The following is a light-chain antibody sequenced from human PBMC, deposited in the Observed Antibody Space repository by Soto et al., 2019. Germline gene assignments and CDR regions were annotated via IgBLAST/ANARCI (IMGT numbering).Light chain of an antibody. Sequence: EIVLTQSPGTLSLSPGERATLSCRASQNVSSSYLAWYQQKPGQAPRLLIYGASSRAAGNPDRFSGSGSGTDFSLTISRLEPEDFAVYYCHQYDSSPVTFGQGTKVEIK. J-gene: IGKJ1*01. CDR1: QNVSSSY. CDR2: GAS. V-gene: IGKV3-20*01. CDR3: HQYDSSPVT.